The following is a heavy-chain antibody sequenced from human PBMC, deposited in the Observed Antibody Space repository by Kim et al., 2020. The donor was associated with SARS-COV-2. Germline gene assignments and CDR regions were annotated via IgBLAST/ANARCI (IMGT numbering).Heavy chain of an antibody. D-gene: IGHD3-3*01. V-gene: IGHV3-23*01. CDR2: ISGSGGST. Sequence: GGSLRLSCAASGFTFSSYAMSWVRQAPGKGLEWVSAISGSGGSTYYADSVKGRFTISRDNSKNTLYLQMNSLRAEDTAVYYCAKLGSRFWSGYYRDPWGQGTLVTVSS. J-gene: IGHJ5*02. CDR3: AKLGSRFWSGYYRDP. CDR1: GFTFSSYA.